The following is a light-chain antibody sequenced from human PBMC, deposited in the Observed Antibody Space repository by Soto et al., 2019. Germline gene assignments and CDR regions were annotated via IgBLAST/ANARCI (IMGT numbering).Light chain of an antibody. J-gene: IGLJ3*02. Sequence: QAVVTQEPSFSVCPGETVTLTCGLRSGSVSSSYYPSWYQQTPGQAPRTLIYSTSTRSSGVPDRFSGSILGNKAALTITGAQADDESDYYCVLYMGSGISVFGGGTKLTVL. CDR3: VLYMGSGISV. CDR1: SGSVSSSYY. CDR2: STS. V-gene: IGLV8-61*01.